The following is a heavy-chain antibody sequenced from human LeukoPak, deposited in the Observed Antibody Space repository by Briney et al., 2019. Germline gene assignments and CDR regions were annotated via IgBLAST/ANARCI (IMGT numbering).Heavy chain of an antibody. Sequence: PGGSLRLSCAASGFSFSSYTMNWVRQAPGKGLEWVAGISDSGSTTSYADSVKGRFTISRDNSKDTVELQMTGLRAEDAAIYSCAKDLHTMTPYGVDVWGQGTTVTVSS. D-gene: IGHD3-22*01. J-gene: IGHJ6*02. CDR3: AKDLHTMTPYGVDV. CDR1: GFSFSSYT. CDR2: ISDSGSTT. V-gene: IGHV3-23*01.